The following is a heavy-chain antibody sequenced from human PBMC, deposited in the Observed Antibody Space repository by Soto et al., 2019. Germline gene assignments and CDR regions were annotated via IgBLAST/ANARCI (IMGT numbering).Heavy chain of an antibody. CDR3: ARAAV. CDR1: GFTFSGYW. V-gene: IGHV3-7*05. J-gene: IGHJ6*02. CDR2: IKQDGSEQ. Sequence: EVQLVESGVGLVQPGGSLRLSCAASGFTFSGYWMSWVRQAPGKGLEWVANIKQDGSEQFYVDSVKGRFTISRDNAKNPLYLQVNSLRAEDTAVYYCARAAVWGQGTTVTVSS.